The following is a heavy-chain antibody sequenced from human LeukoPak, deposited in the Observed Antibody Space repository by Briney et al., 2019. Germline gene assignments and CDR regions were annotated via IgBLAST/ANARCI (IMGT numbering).Heavy chain of an antibody. D-gene: IGHD5-18*01. CDR3: ARTPRYSYGSGLSYFDY. V-gene: IGHV1-18*01. J-gene: IGHJ4*02. CDR1: GYTFTSYG. CDR2: ISAYNGNT. Sequence: ASVKVSCKASGYTFTSYGISWVRQAPGQGLEWMGWISAYNGNTNYAQKLQGRVTMTTDTSTSTAYMELRSLRSDDTAVYYCARTPRYSYGSGLSYFDYWGQGTLVTVSS.